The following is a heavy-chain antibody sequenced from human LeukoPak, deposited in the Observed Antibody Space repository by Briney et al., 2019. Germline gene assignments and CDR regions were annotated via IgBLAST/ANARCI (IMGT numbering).Heavy chain of an antibody. J-gene: IGHJ4*02. Sequence: PSETLSLTCAVNGGSFSGYYWSWIRQPPGKGLEWIGEINHSGSTNYNPSLKSRVTISVDTSKNQFSLKLSSVTAADTAVYYCATSYYDFWSGYSRGIGFDYWGQGTLVTVSS. V-gene: IGHV4-34*01. CDR2: INHSGST. CDR1: GGSFSGYY. D-gene: IGHD3-3*01. CDR3: ATSYYDFWSGYSRGIGFDY.